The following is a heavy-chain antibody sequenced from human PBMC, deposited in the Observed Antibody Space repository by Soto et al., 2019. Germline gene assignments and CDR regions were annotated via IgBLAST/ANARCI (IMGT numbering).Heavy chain of an antibody. CDR3: TRVLWYGSGRICRSFLDFCV. CDR1: GYTFTAYY. V-gene: IGHV1-2*02. CDR2: TSPNNGDS. Sequence: ASVKVSCKASGYTFTAYYIHWVRPAPGQGLEWMAWTSPNNGDSKHAQKFQDRVTETRHKSISTAYKEMSILRYEHTALYDCTRVLWYGSGRICRSFLDFCVWGQGSTGTVSS. J-gene: IGHJ6*02. D-gene: IGHD3-3*01.